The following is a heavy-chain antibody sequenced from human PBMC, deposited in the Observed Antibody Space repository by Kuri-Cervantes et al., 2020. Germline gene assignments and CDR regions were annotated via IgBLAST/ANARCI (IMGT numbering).Heavy chain of an antibody. CDR3: ARDITMIVVARGGMDV. Sequence: GGSLRLSCAASGFTFSSYGMHWVRQAPGKGLEWVAVIWYDGSNKYYADSVKGRFTISRDNPKNTLYLQMNSLRAEDTAVYYCARDITMIVVARGGMDVWGQGTTVTVSS. CDR2: IWYDGSNK. V-gene: IGHV3-33*08. J-gene: IGHJ6*02. D-gene: IGHD3-22*01. CDR1: GFTFSSYG.